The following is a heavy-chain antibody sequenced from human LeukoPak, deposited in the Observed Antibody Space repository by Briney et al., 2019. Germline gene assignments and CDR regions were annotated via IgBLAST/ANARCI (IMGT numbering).Heavy chain of an antibody. J-gene: IGHJ5*02. Sequence: GGSLRLSCAASGFMFSSNWMSWVRLAPGKGLEWVANIKQDGSEKYYVGSVKGRFTISRDNAKNSLYLQMDSLRAEDTAVYHCARDGPYSTSATHPPWGQGTLVTVSS. CDR1: GFMFSSNW. CDR2: IKQDGSEK. V-gene: IGHV3-7*03. D-gene: IGHD6-6*01. CDR3: ARDGPYSTSATHPP.